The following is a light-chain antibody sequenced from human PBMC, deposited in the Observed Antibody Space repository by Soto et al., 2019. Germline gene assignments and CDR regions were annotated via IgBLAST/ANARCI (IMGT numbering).Light chain of an antibody. Sequence: DIQLTQSPSFLSASVGDRVTITCRANQGMSTYLAWYQKKPGKAPKLLIYTADTLQSGVPSRFSGSGSGTEFTRTISSQQPEDFAAYICQQLKIYPLPCGGGTKVEMK. J-gene: IGKJ4*01. V-gene: IGKV1-9*01. CDR1: QGMSTY. CDR2: TAD. CDR3: QQLKIYPLP.